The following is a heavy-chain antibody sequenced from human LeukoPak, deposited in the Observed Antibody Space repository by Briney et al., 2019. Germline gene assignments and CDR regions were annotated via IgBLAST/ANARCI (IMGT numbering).Heavy chain of an antibody. Sequence: GGSLRLSCAASGFTFSSYWMSWVRQAPGKGLEWVANIKDDGSEKYYVDSVKGRFTISRDDAKNSLYLQMYSLRAEDTAVYYCARARDSSWDYWGQGTLVTVSS. CDR2: IKDDGSEK. CDR3: ARARDSSWDY. J-gene: IGHJ4*02. V-gene: IGHV3-7*03. D-gene: IGHD6-13*01. CDR1: GFTFSSYW.